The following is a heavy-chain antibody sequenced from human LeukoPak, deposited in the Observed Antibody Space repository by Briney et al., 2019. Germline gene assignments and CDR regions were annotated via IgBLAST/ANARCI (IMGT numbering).Heavy chain of an antibody. V-gene: IGHV4-4*07. J-gene: IGHJ2*01. CDR3: ARSPAYGSGSYYNADWYFDL. Sequence: SETLSLTCTVSGGSISSYYWSWIRQPAGKGLEWIGRIYTSGSTNYNPSLKSRVTMSVDTSKNQFSLKLSSVTAADTAVYYCARSPAYGSGSYYNADWYFDLWGRGTLVTVSS. CDR1: GGSISSYY. CDR2: IYTSGST. D-gene: IGHD3-10*01.